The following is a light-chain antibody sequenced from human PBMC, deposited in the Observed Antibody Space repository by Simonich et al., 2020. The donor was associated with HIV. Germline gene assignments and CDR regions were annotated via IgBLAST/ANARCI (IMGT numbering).Light chain of an antibody. V-gene: IGLV1-40*01. CDR3: AAWDDSRKGFYV. J-gene: IGLJ1*01. CDR1: SSNSGAAYD. Sequence: QSVLTQPPSVSGAPGQRVTISCTGSSSNSGAAYDVHCYQQLPGTAPKLLIYGNSNRPSGGPDRCSGSKSGTSGFLAITGLQAEDEADYYCAAWDDSRKGFYVFGTGTKVTVL. CDR2: GNS.